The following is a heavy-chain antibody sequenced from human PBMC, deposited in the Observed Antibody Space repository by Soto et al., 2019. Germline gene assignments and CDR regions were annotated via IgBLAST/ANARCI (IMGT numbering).Heavy chain of an antibody. CDR2: IYYTGST. D-gene: IGHD6-13*01. J-gene: IGHJ4*02. CDR3: ARDRIAAAGNFDS. Sequence: SETLSLTCNVSGGSISSGDHHWGWIRQLPGKGLEWIGYIYYTGSTYYNPSLKSRVTISVDMSKNQFSLSLRSVTAADTAVYYCARDRIAAAGNFDSWGPGTLVTVSS. V-gene: IGHV4-31*03. CDR1: GGSISSGDHH.